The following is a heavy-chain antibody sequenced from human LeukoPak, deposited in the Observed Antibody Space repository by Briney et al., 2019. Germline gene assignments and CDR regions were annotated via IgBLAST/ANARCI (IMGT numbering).Heavy chain of an antibody. J-gene: IGHJ4*02. CDR2: IYPGDSDT. CDR3: ARLGRGSYPDFDY. V-gene: IGHV5-51*01. CDR1: GYRFSTYW. D-gene: IGHD1-26*01. Sequence: GESLKISCKGSGYRFSTYWIGWVRQMPGKGLEWMGIIYPGDSDTRYSPSFQGQVTISADKSISTAYLQWSSLKASDTAMYYCARLGRGSYPDFDYWGQGTLVTVSS.